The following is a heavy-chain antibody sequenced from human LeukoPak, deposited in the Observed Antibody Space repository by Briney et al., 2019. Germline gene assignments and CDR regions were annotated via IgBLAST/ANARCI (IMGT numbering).Heavy chain of an antibody. Sequence: MSSETLSLTCTVSGGSISSGSYYWSWIRQPAGKGLEWIGRIYTSGSTNYNPSLKSRVTISVDTSKNQFSLKLSSVTAADTAVYYCARHLSGYDGKKYYYYYMDVWGKGTTVTVSS. CDR3: ARHLSGYDGKKYYYYYMDV. D-gene: IGHD5-12*01. CDR2: IYTSGST. CDR1: GGSISSGSYY. J-gene: IGHJ6*03. V-gene: IGHV4-61*02.